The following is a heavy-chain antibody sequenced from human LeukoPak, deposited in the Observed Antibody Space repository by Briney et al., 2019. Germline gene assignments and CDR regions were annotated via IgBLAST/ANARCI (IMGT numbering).Heavy chain of an antibody. Sequence: ASVKVSCKASGYTFTSYDINWVRQATGQGLEWMGWMNPNSGNTGYAQKFQGRVTITRNTSISTAYMELSSLRSEDTAVYYCARVVLSRSVLRFLEWLPQLDAFDIWGQGTMVTVSS. CDR1: GYTFTSYD. V-gene: IGHV1-8*03. J-gene: IGHJ3*02. CDR2: MNPNSGNT. CDR3: ARVVLSRSVLRFLEWLPQLDAFDI. D-gene: IGHD3-3*01.